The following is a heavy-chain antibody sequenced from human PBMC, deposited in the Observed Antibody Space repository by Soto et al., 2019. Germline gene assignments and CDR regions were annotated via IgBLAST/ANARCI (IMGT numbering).Heavy chain of an antibody. CDR3: ARDEKSGGNVVDY. Sequence: SVRVSCKASGGTFSSYAISWVRQAPGQGLEWMGGIIPIFGTANYAQKFQGRVTITADESTSTAYMELSSLRSEDTAVYYCARDEKSGGNVVDYWGQGTLVTVSS. CDR2: IIPIFGTA. V-gene: IGHV1-69*13. J-gene: IGHJ4*02. D-gene: IGHD2-15*01. CDR1: GGTFSSYA.